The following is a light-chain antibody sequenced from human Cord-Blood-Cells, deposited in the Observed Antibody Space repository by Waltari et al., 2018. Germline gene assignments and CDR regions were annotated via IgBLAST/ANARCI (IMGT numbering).Light chain of an antibody. CDR3: SSYAGSNNLV. J-gene: IGLJ2*01. CDR2: EVS. V-gene: IGLV2-8*01. Sequence: QSALTQPPSTSGSPGQSVTIPCTATSSDVGGYNYVSWDQQHPGKAPKLMSYEVSMRPSGGPDRFSGSKSGNTASLTVSGLQAEDEADYYGSSYAGSNNLVFGGGTNLTVL. CDR1: SSDVGGYNY.